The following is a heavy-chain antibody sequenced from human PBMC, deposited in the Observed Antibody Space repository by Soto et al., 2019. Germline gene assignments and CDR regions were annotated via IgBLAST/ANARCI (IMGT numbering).Heavy chain of an antibody. V-gene: IGHV1-18*01. CDR2: ISAYNGNT. D-gene: IGHD3-10*01. Sequence: QVQLVQSGAEVKKPGASVKVSCKASGYTFTSYGISWVRQAPGQGLEWMGWISAYNGNTNYAQKLQGEVTMTTDTSPGKAYRGRRSRRLNDTAVNYLAREEVKAGVFHNEALDIWGQGTMVTVSS. J-gene: IGHJ3*02. CDR3: AREEVKAGVFHNEALDI. CDR1: GYTFTSYG.